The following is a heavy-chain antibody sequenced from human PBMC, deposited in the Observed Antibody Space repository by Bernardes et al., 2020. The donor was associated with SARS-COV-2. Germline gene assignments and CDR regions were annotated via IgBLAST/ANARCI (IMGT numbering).Heavy chain of an antibody. J-gene: IGHJ6*02. D-gene: IGHD3-3*01. CDR1: GFTFDDYA. CDR3: AKDMEDFWAPGLDV. V-gene: IGHV3-9*01. Sequence: GGSLRLSCAASGFTFDDYAMHWVRQAPGKGLEWVSGISWNSGSIGYADSVKGRFTISRDNAKNSLYLQMNSLRAEDTALYYCAKDMEDFWAPGLDVWGQGTTVTVSS. CDR2: ISWNSGSI.